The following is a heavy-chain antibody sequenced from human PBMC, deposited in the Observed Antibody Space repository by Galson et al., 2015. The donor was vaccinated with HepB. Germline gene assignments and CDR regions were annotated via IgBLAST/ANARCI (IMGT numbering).Heavy chain of an antibody. J-gene: IGHJ5*02. CDR1: GYTFTSYY. Sequence: SVKVSCKASGYTFTSYYMHWVRQAPGQGLEWMGIINPSGGSTSYAQKFQGRVTMTRDTSTSTVYMELSSLRSEDTAVYYCARENVDTAMVTNRGGVFDPWGQGTLVTVSS. D-gene: IGHD5-18*01. CDR3: ARENVDTAMVTNRGGVFDP. CDR2: INPSGGST. V-gene: IGHV1-46*01.